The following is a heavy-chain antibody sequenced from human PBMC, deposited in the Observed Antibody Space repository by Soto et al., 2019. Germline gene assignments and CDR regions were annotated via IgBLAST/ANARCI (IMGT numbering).Heavy chain of an antibody. CDR3: TIDSRRSHCSSTSCYRA. J-gene: IGHJ5*02. Sequence: EVQLVESGGGLVKPGGSLRLSCAASGFTFSNAWMSWVRQAPGKGLEWVGRIKSKTDGGTTDYAAPVKGRFTISRDDSKITLYLQMNSMKTEDTAVYYCTIDSRRSHCSSTSCYRAWGQGTLVTVSS. CDR2: IKSKTDGGTT. D-gene: IGHD2-2*01. V-gene: IGHV3-15*01. CDR1: GFTFSNAW.